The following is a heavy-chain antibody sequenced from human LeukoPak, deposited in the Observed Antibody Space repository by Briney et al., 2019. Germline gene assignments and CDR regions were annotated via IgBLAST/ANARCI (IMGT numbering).Heavy chain of an antibody. J-gene: IGHJ6*04. V-gene: IGHV4-34*01. Sequence: PSETLSLTCAVYGGSFSGYYWSWIRQPPGKGLEWIGEINHSGSTNYNPSLKSRVTISVDTSKNQFSLKLSSVTAADTAVYYCARASRCSGGSCYPGIYYGMDVWGKGTTVTVSS. CDR1: GGSFSGYY. D-gene: IGHD2-15*01. CDR2: INHSGST. CDR3: ARASRCSGGSCYPGIYYGMDV.